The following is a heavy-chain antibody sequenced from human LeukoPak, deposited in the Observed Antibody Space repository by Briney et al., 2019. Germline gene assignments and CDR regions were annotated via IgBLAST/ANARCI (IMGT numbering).Heavy chain of an antibody. D-gene: IGHD1-14*01. CDR2: IYPGDSDT. V-gene: IGHV5-51*01. CDR3: ARGSTKKPLDY. CDR1: GSSFTSYW. Sequence: GASLKISCKGSGSSFTSYWIGWGRELPGKGLEWMGIIYPGDSDTRYSPSFQGQVTISADNSISTPYLQWSSLKASDTAMYYCARGSTKKPLDYWGQGTLVTVSS. J-gene: IGHJ4*02.